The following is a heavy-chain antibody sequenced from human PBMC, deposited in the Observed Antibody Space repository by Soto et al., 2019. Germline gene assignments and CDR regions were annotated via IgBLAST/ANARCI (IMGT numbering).Heavy chain of an antibody. V-gene: IGHV3-53*01. J-gene: IGHJ6*02. CDR1: GFTVSSNY. D-gene: IGHD6-13*01. CDR3: ARDSPTYSSRSSTYGMDV. Sequence: HPGGSLRLSCAASGFTVSSNYMSWVRQAPGKGLEWVSVIYSGGSTYYADSVKGRFTISRDNSKNTLYLQMNSLRAEDTAVYYCARDSPTYSSRSSTYGMDVWGQGTTVTVSS. CDR2: IYSGGST.